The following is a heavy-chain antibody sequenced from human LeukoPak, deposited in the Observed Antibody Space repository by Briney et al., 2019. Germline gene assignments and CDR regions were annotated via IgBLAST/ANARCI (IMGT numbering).Heavy chain of an antibody. D-gene: IGHD5-12*01. CDR2: IWYDGSNK. CDR3: TRGYVGIDY. CDR1: GFTFSSYC. J-gene: IGHJ4*02. Sequence: GRSLRLSCAASGFTFSSYCMHWVRQAPGKGLEWVAVIWYDGSNKYYADSVKGRFTISRDNSKKTLYPQMNRPRAEDTAVYYCTRGYVGIDYWGQGPLVTVPS. V-gene: IGHV3-33*01.